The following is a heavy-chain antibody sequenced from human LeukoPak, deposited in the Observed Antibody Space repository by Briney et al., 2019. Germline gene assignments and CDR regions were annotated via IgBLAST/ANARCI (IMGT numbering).Heavy chain of an antibody. V-gene: IGHV4-59*01. CDR1: GASISSSY. CDR3: VRGNYENRGYSNAFDI. CDR2: IYYSGST. Sequence: PSGTLSLTCTVSGASISSSYWSWIRQPPGKRLEWIGFIYYSGSTNSNPSLKSRVTISADTSKNQFSLKLSSVTAADTAVYYCVRGNYENRGYSNAFDIWGQGAMVTVSS. D-gene: IGHD3-22*01. J-gene: IGHJ3*02.